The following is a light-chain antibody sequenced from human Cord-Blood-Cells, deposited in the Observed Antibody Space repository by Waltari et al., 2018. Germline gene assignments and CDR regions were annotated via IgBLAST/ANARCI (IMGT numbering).Light chain of an antibody. V-gene: IGLV2-11*01. CDR3: CSYAGSYTYV. J-gene: IGLJ1*01. CDR1: SSDVGCYNY. CDR2: DVS. Sequence: QSALTQPRSVSGSPGQAVTISCTGTSSDVGCYNYVSWHQQHPGKAPKLMIYDVSKRPSGVPDRFSGSKSGNTASLTISGLQAEDEADYYCCSYAGSYTYVFGTGTKVTVL.